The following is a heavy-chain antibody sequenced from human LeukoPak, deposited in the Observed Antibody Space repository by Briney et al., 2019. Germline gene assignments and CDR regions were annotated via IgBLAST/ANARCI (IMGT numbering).Heavy chain of an antibody. CDR1: GFTFSAYS. Sequence: GGSLRLSCAASGFTFSAYSMNWVRQAPGKGLEWVSSISSSSSYINYADSVKGRFTISRDNAENSLYLQMNSLRAEDMAVYYCARDSGSYSCWGQGTLVTVSS. D-gene: IGHD1-26*01. CDR2: ISSSSSYI. J-gene: IGHJ4*02. CDR3: ARDSGSYSC. V-gene: IGHV3-21*01.